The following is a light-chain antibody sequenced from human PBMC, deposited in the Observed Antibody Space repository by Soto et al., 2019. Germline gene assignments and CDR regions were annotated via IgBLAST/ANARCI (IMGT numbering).Light chain of an antibody. Sequence: ALTQPASVSGSPGQSITISCTGTSSDVGSYNLVSWYQQHPGKAPKLMIYEVSKRPSGVSNRFSGSKSGNTASLTISGLQAEDEADYYCCSYAGSSAYVFGTGTKVTVL. CDR1: SSDVGSYNL. CDR2: EVS. CDR3: CSYAGSSAYV. V-gene: IGLV2-23*02. J-gene: IGLJ1*01.